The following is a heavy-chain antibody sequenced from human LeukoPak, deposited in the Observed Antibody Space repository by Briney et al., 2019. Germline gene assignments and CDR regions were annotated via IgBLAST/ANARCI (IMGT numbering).Heavy chain of an antibody. CDR1: GFTFSNYA. J-gene: IGHJ4*02. V-gene: IGHV3-30*18. D-gene: IGHD6-19*01. CDR2: ISYDGSNK. CDR3: AKFRENSSGWSYDKSIDFDY. Sequence: GGSLRLSCAASGFTFSNYALHWVRQAPGKGLEWVAVISYDGSNKYYADSVKGRFTISRDNSKNTLYLQMNSLRAEDTAVYYCAKFRENSSGWSYDKSIDFDYWGQGTLVTVSS.